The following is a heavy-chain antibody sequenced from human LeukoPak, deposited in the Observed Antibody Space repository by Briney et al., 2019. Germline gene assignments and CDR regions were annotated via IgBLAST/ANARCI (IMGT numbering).Heavy chain of an antibody. J-gene: IGHJ5*02. D-gene: IGHD6-19*01. V-gene: IGHV3-23*01. CDR1: RFTFSGYA. CDR2: IDASGVNT. CDR3: AKGSGSGWYGWFDP. Sequence: GGSLRLSCAASRFTFSGYAMYWVRQAPGKGLEWVACIDASGVNTYYADSVKGRFTISRDNSNNTLYLQMNSLRAEDTAVYYCAKGSGSGWYGWFDPWGQGTLVTVSS.